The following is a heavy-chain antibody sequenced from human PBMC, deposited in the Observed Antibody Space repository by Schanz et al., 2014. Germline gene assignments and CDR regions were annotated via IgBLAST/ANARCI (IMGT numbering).Heavy chain of an antibody. CDR3: ARDFHGYGPHLDY. CDR2: ISASGGDT. Sequence: DVHLLESGGGLVQPGGSLRLSCAASEFTFSTDAMSWVRQAPGKGLEWLSVISASGGDTYYADSVKGRFTVSRDNSKNTLYQQLNSLRAEDTAVYYCARDFHGYGPHLDYWGQGSLVTVSS. V-gene: IGHV3-23*01. CDR1: EFTFSTDA. D-gene: IGHD5-12*01. J-gene: IGHJ4*02.